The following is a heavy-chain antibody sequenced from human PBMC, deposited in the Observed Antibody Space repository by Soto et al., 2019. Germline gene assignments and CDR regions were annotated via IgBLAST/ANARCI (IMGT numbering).Heavy chain of an antibody. D-gene: IGHD3-10*01. CDR1: GGSISSYY. CDR3: ASFSGVRRITMVRGVIEYYYYGMDV. Sequence: SETLSLTCTVSGGSISSYYWSWIRQPPGKGLEWIGYIYYSGSTNYNPSLKSRVTISVDTSKNQFSLKLSSVTAADTAVYYCASFSGVRRITMVRGVIEYYYYGMDVWGQGTTVTVSS. CDR2: IYYSGST. J-gene: IGHJ6*02. V-gene: IGHV4-59*01.